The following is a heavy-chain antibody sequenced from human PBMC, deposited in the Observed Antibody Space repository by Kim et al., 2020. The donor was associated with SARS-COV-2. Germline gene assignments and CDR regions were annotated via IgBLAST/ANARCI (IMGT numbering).Heavy chain of an antibody. J-gene: IGHJ5*02. D-gene: IGHD1-20*01. CDR1: GYTFTSYA. CDR2: INTNTGNP. V-gene: IGHV7-4-1*02. CDR3: ARDSRYNWNDPNWFDP. Sequence: ASVKVSCKASGYTFTSYAMNWVRQAPGQGLEWMGWINTNTGNPTYAQGFTGRFVFSLDTSVSTAYLQISSLKAEDTAVYYCARDSRYNWNDPNWFDPWGQGTLVTVSS.